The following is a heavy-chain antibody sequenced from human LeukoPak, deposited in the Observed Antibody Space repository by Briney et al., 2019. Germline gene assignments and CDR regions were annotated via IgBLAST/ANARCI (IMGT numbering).Heavy chain of an antibody. CDR3: ASFGAFKRFGEYPPLPDDAFDI. V-gene: IGHV4-39*07. D-gene: IGHD3-10*01. CDR1: GGSISSSSYY. J-gene: IGHJ3*02. Sequence: PSETLSLTCTVSGGSISSSSYYWGWIRQPPGKGLEWIGSIYYSGSTYYNPSLKSRVTISVDTSKNQFSLKLSSVTAADTAVYYCASFGAFKRFGEYPPLPDDAFDIWGQGTMVTVSS. CDR2: IYYSGST.